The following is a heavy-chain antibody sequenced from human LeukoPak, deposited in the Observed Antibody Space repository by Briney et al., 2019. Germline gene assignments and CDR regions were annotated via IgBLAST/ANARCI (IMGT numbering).Heavy chain of an antibody. Sequence: GESLKISCKGSGYSFTTSWIGWLRQRPGKGLEGMGFIFLVASDTTYSPSFQGQVTISADKSISTAYLQWSSLKASDTAMYYCARHRRRSIIGTASSRGFDSWGQGTLVTVSS. V-gene: IGHV5-51*01. J-gene: IGHJ4*02. CDR1: GYSFTTSW. CDR2: IFLVASDT. CDR3: ARHRRRSIIGTASSRGFDS. D-gene: IGHD3-10*01.